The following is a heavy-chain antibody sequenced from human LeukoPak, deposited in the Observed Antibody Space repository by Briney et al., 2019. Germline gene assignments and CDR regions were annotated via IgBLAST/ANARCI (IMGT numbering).Heavy chain of an antibody. CDR3: ARDDSSVYYTPLSS. D-gene: IGHD3-22*01. CDR1: GGTFSSYA. J-gene: IGHJ5*02. V-gene: IGHV1-69*05. Sequence: GASVKVSCKASGGTFSSYAISWVRQAPGQGLEWMGRIIPIFGTANYAQKFQGRVTITTDESTSTAYMELSSLRSEDTAVYYCARDDSSVYYTPLSSWGQGTLVTVSS. CDR2: IIPIFGTA.